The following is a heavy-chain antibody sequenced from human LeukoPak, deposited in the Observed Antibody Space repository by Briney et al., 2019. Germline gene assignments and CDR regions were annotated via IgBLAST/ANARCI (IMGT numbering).Heavy chain of an antibody. J-gene: IGHJ4*02. CDR2: IIPIFGTA. D-gene: IGHD4-17*01. V-gene: IGHV1-69*05. CDR1: GGTFSSYA. CDR3: ARYADGDYALGY. Sequence: SVKVSCKASGGTFSSYAISWVRQAPGQGLEWMGRIIPIFGTANYAQKFQGRVTITTDESTSTAYMELSSLRSEDTAMYYCARYADGDYALGYWGQGTLVTVSS.